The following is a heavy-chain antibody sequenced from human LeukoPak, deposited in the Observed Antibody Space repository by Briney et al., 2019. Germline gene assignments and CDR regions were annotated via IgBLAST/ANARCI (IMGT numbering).Heavy chain of an antibody. Sequence: PSGTLSLTCAVSGGSISSSNWWSWVRRPPGKGLEWIGEIYHSGSTNYNPSLKSRVTISVDKSKNQFSLKLSSVTAADTAVYYCARYYGDYVFYYYYGMDVWGKGTTVTVSS. CDR2: IYHSGST. CDR1: GGSISSSNW. J-gene: IGHJ6*04. CDR3: ARYYGDYVFYYYYGMDV. V-gene: IGHV4-4*02. D-gene: IGHD4-17*01.